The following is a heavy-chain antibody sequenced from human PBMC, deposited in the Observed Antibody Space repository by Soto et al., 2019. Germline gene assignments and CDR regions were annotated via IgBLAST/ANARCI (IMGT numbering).Heavy chain of an antibody. Sequence: SETLSLTCTVSGGSISSSSYYWGWIRQPPGKGLEWIGSIYYSGSTYYNPSLKSRVTISVDTSKNQFSLKLSSVTAADTAVYYCARHLGRGLLWFGDSLSFDIWGQGTMVTVSS. CDR2: IYYSGST. J-gene: IGHJ3*02. CDR1: GGSISSSSYY. V-gene: IGHV4-39*01. D-gene: IGHD3-10*01. CDR3: ARHLGRGLLWFGDSLSFDI.